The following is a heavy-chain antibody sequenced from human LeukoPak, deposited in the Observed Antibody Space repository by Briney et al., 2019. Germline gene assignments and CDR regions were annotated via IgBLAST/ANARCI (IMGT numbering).Heavy chain of an antibody. J-gene: IGHJ4*02. CDR1: GFTVSSNY. CDR2: SKTGRTT. D-gene: IGHD2-21*02. Sequence: PGGSLRLSCAASGFTVSSNYMSWVRQAPGKGLEWVSSVSKTGRTTYYTDSVKGRFTISRDNSKNTPHLQMNRLRAEDTALYFCAKDHDNTDSYFYFDSWGLGTLVTVSS. CDR3: AKDHDNTDSYFYFDS. V-gene: IGHV3-53*01.